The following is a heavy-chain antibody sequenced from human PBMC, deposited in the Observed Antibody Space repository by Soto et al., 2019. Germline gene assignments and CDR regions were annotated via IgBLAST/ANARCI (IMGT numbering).Heavy chain of an antibody. CDR1: GYTFTSYG. CDR3: ARVGGILTRYARFDP. V-gene: IGHV1-18*01. CDR2: ISAYNGNT. J-gene: IGHJ5*02. D-gene: IGHD3-9*01. Sequence: ASVKVSCKASGYTFTSYGISWVRQAPGQGLEWMGWISAYNGNTNYAQKLQGRVTMTTDTSTSTAYMELRSLRSDDTAVYYCARVGGILTRYARFDPWGQGTLVTVSS.